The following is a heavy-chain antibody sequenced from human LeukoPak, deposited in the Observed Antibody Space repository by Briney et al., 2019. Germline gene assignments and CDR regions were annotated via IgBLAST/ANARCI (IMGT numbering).Heavy chain of an antibody. J-gene: IGHJ6*03. CDR2: LYTGGRT. CDR1: GFTVSSNY. Sequence: GGSLRLSCAASGFTVSSNYMSWVRQAPGKGLEWVSVLYTGGRTYYADSVKGRFTISRDNSKNTLYLQLNSLRAEDAAVYYCARVYYGSGSLHYYYYYMDVWGKGTTVTISS. V-gene: IGHV3-53*01. D-gene: IGHD3-10*01. CDR3: ARVYYGSGSLHYYYYYMDV.